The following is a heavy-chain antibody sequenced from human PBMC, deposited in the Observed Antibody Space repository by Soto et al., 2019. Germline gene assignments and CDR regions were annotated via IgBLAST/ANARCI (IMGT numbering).Heavy chain of an antibody. V-gene: IGHV3-30-3*01. CDR1: GFSFRSFG. CDR3: ASVLDF. Sequence: PGGSLRLSCATSGFSFRSFGMQWVRQAPGQGLEWVAFIAHDGVDKYYTDSVEGRFTISRDNSKNMLCLQMNSLRAEDTAIYYCASVLDFWGQGTLVTVSS. CDR2: IAHDGVDK. J-gene: IGHJ4*02.